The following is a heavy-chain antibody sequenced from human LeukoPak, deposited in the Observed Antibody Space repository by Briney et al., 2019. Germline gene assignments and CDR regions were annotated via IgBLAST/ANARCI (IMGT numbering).Heavy chain of an antibody. CDR3: ARDQVRGLSDY. CDR2: VNWNGVST. D-gene: IGHD3-10*01. V-gene: IGHV3-20*04. CDR1: GLTFDDYG. Sequence: GGSLRLSCAASGLTFDDYGMSWVRQAPGKGLEWVSGVNWNGVSTGYADSVKGRFTISRDNAKNSLYLQMNSLRAEDTALYYCARDQVRGLSDYWGQGTLVTVSS. J-gene: IGHJ4*02.